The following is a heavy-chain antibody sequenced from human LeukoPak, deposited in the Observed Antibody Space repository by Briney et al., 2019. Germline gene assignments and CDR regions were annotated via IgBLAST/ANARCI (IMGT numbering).Heavy chain of an antibody. J-gene: IGHJ2*01. Sequence: GGSLRLSCAASGFTFSSYAMHWVRQAPGKGLEWVAVISYDGSNKYYADSVKGRFTISRDNSKNTLFLQMNSLRTEDTAEYYCAEGGGVAVYYPFIGQFFDLWGRGNLVTVSS. D-gene: IGHD3-3*02. V-gene: IGHV3-30-3*02. CDR2: ISYDGSNK. CDR3: AEGGGVAVYYPFIGQFFDL. CDR1: GFTFSSYA.